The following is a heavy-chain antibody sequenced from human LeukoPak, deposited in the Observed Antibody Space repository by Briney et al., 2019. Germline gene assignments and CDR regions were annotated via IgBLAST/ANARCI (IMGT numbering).Heavy chain of an antibody. CDR2: ISSSSSYI. V-gene: IGHV3-21*01. CDR1: GFTFSSYS. Sequence: GGSLRLSCAASGFTFSSYSMNWVRQAPGNGLEWVSSISSSSSYIYYADSVKGRFTISRDNAKNSLYLQMNSLRAEDTAVYYCARVYCSSTSCYIGYYYYGMDVWGQGTTVTVSS. CDR3: ARVYCSSTSCYIGYYYYGMDV. J-gene: IGHJ6*02. D-gene: IGHD2-2*02.